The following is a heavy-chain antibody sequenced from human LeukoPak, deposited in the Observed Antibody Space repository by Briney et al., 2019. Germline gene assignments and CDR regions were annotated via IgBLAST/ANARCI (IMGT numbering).Heavy chain of an antibody. CDR2: ITPKSGGT. V-gene: IGHV1-2*06. CDR3: ARGPSSAHNWFDP. Sequence: ASVKVSCKTSGYTFTDYYIHWVRQAPGHGREWMGRITPKSGGTSYAQRFQGRVTMTRDTSISTAYMDMSRLTSDDTAAYYCARGPSSAHNWFDPWGQGTLVTVSS. CDR1: GYTFTDYY. J-gene: IGHJ5*02.